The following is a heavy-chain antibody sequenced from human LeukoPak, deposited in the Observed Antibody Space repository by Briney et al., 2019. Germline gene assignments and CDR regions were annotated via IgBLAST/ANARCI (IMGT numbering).Heavy chain of an antibody. CDR2: IYQSGST. D-gene: IGHD5-12*01. V-gene: IGHV4-30-2*01. Sequence: SETLSLTCGVSGGSISSGDFSWNWIRQPPGEGLEWIGYIYQSGSTSYNSSLKSRVIMSVDKSRNQFSLNLISVTAADTAVYYCARGYSGGGYYIDHWGLGTLVTVSS. CDR1: GGSISSGDFS. J-gene: IGHJ4*02. CDR3: ARGYSGGGYYIDH.